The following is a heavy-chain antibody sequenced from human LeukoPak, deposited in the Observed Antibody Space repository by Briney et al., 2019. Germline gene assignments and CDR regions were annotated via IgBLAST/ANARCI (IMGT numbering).Heavy chain of an antibody. D-gene: IGHD6-13*01. J-gene: IGHJ4*02. CDR1: GFTFSSYA. V-gene: IGHV3-23*01. CDR3: AKVRSGDIAAALNY. CDR2: ISGSGGST. Sequence: GGSLRLSCAASGFTFSSYAMSWVRQAPGKGLEWVSAISGSGGSTYYADSVKGRFTISRDNSKDTLYLQMNSLRAEDTAVYYCAKVRSGDIAAALNYWGQGTLVPVSS.